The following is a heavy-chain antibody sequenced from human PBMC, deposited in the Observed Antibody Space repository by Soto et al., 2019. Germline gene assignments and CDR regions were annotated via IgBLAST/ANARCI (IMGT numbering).Heavy chain of an antibody. CDR2: IYYSGST. CDR3: ARDGYYYGSGSPGSFDY. D-gene: IGHD3-10*01. V-gene: IGHV4-61*01. Sequence: SETLSLTCTVSVGSFKSGSYDWSWIRQPSGKGLEWIGYIYYSGSTNYNPSLKSRDTISVDTSKNKFSLKLSSVTAADTAVSYCARDGYYYGSGSPGSFDYWGQGTLVTVSS. J-gene: IGHJ4*02. CDR1: VGSFKSGSYD.